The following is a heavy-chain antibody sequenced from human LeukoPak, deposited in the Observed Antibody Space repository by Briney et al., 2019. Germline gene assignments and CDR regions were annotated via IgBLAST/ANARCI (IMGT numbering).Heavy chain of an antibody. Sequence: ASVKVSCKASGYTFPSYAIHWVRQAPGQRLEWMGWINAGNGNTKYSQKFQGRVTITRDTSASTGYMELSSLRSEDTAVYYCARDGDYYDSSGYYVVWGQGTLVTVSS. J-gene: IGHJ4*02. D-gene: IGHD3-22*01. CDR3: ARDGDYYDSSGYYVV. CDR1: GYTFPSYA. V-gene: IGHV1-3*01. CDR2: INAGNGNT.